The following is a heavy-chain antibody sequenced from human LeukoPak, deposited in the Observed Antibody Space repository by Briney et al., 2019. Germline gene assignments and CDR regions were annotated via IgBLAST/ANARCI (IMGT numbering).Heavy chain of an antibody. CDR1: GFSLSSYW. V-gene: IGHV3-7*01. CDR2: IKQDGSQK. J-gene: IGHJ4*02. Sequence: GGSLRLSCAASGFSLSSYWMSWVRQAPGKGLEWVANIKQDGSQKHYVDSVKGRFTISRDNAKNSLYLQMNSLRVEDKAVYHCARDLCSSTSCYFDYWGQGILVTVSS. CDR3: ARDLCSSTSCYFDY. D-gene: IGHD2-2*01.